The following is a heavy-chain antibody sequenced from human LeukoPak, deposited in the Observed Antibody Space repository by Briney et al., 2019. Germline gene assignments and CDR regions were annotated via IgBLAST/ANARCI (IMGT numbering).Heavy chain of an antibody. CDR1: GFTFSSSA. CDR2: ISNNGGYT. V-gene: IGHV3-23*01. CDR3: AKQLGYCSDGSCYFPY. Sequence: GGSLRLSCAASGFTFSSSAMSWVRRAPGKGLEWVSAISNNGGYTYYADSVQGRFTISRDNSKSTLCLQMNSLRAEDAAVYYCAKQLGYCSDGSCYFPYWGQGTLVTVSS. D-gene: IGHD2-15*01. J-gene: IGHJ4*02.